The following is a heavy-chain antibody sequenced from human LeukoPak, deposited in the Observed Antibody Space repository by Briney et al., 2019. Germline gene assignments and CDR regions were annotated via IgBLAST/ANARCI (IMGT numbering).Heavy chain of an antibody. V-gene: IGHV1-2*02. J-gene: IGHJ4*02. CDR1: GYTFTGYY. CDR2: INPNSGGT. Sequence: AASVKVSCKASGYTFTGYYMHWVRQAPGQGLEWMGWINPNSGGTNYAQKFQGRVTMTRDTSISTAYMELSRLRSDDTAVYYCARDLNWEIGPRGYYFDYWGQGTLVTVSS. CDR3: ARDLNWEIGPRGYYFDY. D-gene: IGHD1-1*01.